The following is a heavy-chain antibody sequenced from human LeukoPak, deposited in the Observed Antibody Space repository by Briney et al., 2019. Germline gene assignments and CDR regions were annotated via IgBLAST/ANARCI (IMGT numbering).Heavy chain of an antibody. CDR2: IKEDGSEK. D-gene: IGHD3-9*01. CDR3: ARAEGGYDILTGYFPDY. J-gene: IGHJ4*02. CDR1: GFTFSRYW. V-gene: IGHV3-7*01. Sequence: GGSLRLSCAASGFTFSRYWMTWVRQAPGEGLGWVASIKEDGSEKYSVDSVKGRFTISRDNAKNSLFLQMNSLRAEDTAVYYCARAEGGYDILTGYFPDYWGQGTLVTVSS.